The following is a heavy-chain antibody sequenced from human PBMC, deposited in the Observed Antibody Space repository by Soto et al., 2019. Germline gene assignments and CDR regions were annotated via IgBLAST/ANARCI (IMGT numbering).Heavy chain of an antibody. CDR2: IWYDGSNK. Sequence: GGSLRLSCAASGFTFSSYGMHWVRQAPGKGLEWVAVIWYDGSNKYYADSVKGRFTISRDNSKNTLYLQMNSLRAEDTAVYYCARDGVGSGYLDYWGQGTLVTVSS. D-gene: IGHD3-22*01. J-gene: IGHJ4*02. V-gene: IGHV3-33*01. CDR3: ARDGVGSGYLDY. CDR1: GFTFSSYG.